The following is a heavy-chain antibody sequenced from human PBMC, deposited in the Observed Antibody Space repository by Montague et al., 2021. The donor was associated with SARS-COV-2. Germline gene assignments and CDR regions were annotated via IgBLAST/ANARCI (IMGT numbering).Heavy chain of an antibody. Sequence: SETLSLTCGVSGASIMGYHWSWVRKPPGRGLEWIGDVRDSGTTNYNPSLNNRITISIDTSKAQFSLILTSVDAADTAVYYCARFFRVGTSSDFDHWGQGILVTVSS. CDR1: GASIMGYH. J-gene: IGHJ5*02. CDR3: ARFFRVGTSSDFDH. D-gene: IGHD5-24*01. CDR2: VRDSGTT. V-gene: IGHV4-59*08.